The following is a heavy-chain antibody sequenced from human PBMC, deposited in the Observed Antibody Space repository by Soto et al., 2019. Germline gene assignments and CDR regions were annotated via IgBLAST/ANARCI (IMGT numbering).Heavy chain of an antibody. CDR1: GGSISSGGYY. D-gene: IGHD5-12*01. V-gene: IGHV4-31*03. J-gene: IGHJ4*02. CDR3: ARDRGGYNRGVDY. CDR2: IYYSGST. Sequence: QVQLQESGPGLVEPSQTLSLTCTVSGGSISSGGYYWSWIRQHPGKGLEWIGYIYYSGSTYYNPSLKSRVTISVDTSKNQFSLKLSSVTAADTAVYYCARDRGGYNRGVDYWGQGTLVTVSS.